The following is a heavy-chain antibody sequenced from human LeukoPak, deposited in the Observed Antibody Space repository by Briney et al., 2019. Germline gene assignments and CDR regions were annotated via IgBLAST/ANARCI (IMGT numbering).Heavy chain of an antibody. Sequence: SQTLSLTXTVSGDSISGVSSYWSWIRQPAGKALQWIGRIYSSGNTNYNPSLKSRVTISVDTSKNQFSLKLSSVTAADTAVYYCAREGDYYGSGSYYTPFDYWGQGTLVTVSS. CDR1: GDSISGVSSY. CDR3: AREGDYYGSGSYYTPFDY. J-gene: IGHJ4*02. V-gene: IGHV4-61*02. D-gene: IGHD3-10*01. CDR2: IYSSGNT.